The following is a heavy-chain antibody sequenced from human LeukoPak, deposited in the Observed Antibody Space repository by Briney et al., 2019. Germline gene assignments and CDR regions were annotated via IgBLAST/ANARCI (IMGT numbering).Heavy chain of an antibody. Sequence: SETLSLTCAVYGGSFSGYYWSWIRQPPGKGLEWIGEINHSGSTNYNPSLKSRVTISVDTSKNQFSLKLSSVTAADTAVYYCARSAYWFDPWGQGTLLSVSS. D-gene: IGHD2-2*01. CDR2: INHSGST. V-gene: IGHV4-34*01. CDR1: GGSFSGYY. J-gene: IGHJ5*02. CDR3: ARSAYWFDP.